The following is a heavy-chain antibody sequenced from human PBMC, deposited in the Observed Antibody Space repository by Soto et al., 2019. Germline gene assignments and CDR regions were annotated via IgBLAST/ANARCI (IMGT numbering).Heavy chain of an antibody. Sequence: SETLSLTCAVYCGSFSGYYWPCIRQPPGKGLEWIGEINHRGNTNYSPSLKRRVTIAVDTAENQFPLKLTSVTAADRAVYYCARQEVPQWFTKGYHGMDVWDQGTTVNVSS. D-gene: IGHD2-8*01. V-gene: IGHV4-34*01. CDR2: INHRGNT. CDR1: CGSFSGYY. CDR3: ARQEVPQWFTKGYHGMDV. J-gene: IGHJ6*02.